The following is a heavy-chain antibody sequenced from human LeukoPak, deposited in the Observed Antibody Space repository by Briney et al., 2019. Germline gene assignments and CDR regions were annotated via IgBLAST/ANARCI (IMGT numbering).Heavy chain of an antibody. CDR3: ARHCSGGSCYSD. V-gene: IGHV3-23*01. D-gene: IGHD2-15*01. CDR2: ISGSGGST. CDR1: GFTFSGYA. Sequence: GGSLRLSCAASGFTFSGYAMSWVRQAPGKGLEWVSAISGSGGSTYYADSVKGRFTISRDNSKNTLYLQMNSLRAEDTAVYYCARHCSGGSCYSDWGQGTLVTVSS. J-gene: IGHJ4*02.